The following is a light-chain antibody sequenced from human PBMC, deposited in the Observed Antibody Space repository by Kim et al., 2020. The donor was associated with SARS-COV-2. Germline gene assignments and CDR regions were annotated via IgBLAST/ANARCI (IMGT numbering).Light chain of an antibody. CDR1: SSNIGSNS. V-gene: IGLV1-44*01. CDR3: AAWDDRLTGWV. CDR2: SDN. J-gene: IGLJ3*02. Sequence: QLVLTQPPSTSGTPGQRVTISCFGSSSNIGSNSVSWYQQLPGTAPKLLIYSDNRRTSGVPDRFSGSSSGTSASLAISGLQSDDEADYHCAAWDDRLTGWVFGGGTKVTVL.